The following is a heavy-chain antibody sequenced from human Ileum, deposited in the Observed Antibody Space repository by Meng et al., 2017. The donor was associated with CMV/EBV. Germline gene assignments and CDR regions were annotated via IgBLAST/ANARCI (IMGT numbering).Heavy chain of an antibody. CDR1: GFAVSSTY. V-gene: IGHV3-66*02. CDR3: ARDQLVALDS. J-gene: IGHJ4*02. D-gene: IGHD2-8*02. CDR2: LYPGGSI. Sequence: GESLKISCAASGFAVSSTYMTWIRQAPGKGLEWVSVLYPGGSIYYADSVQGRVTIPRDTSTNTLFLHMNSLRVDDTALYYCARDQLVALDSWGQGTLVTVSS.